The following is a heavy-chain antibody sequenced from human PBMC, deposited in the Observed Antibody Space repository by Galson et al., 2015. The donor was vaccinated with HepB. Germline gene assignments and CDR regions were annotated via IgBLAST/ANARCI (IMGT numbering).Heavy chain of an antibody. V-gene: IGHV3-30-3*01. D-gene: IGHD6-19*01. Sequence: SLRLSCAASGFTFSSYAMHWVRQAPGKGLEWVAVISYDGSNKYYADSVKGRFTISRDNSKNTLYLQMNSLRAEDTAVYYCARDGQYSSGWATASYLNWFDPWGQGTLVTVSS. J-gene: IGHJ5*02. CDR1: GFTFSSYA. CDR3: ARDGQYSSGWATASYLNWFDP. CDR2: ISYDGSNK.